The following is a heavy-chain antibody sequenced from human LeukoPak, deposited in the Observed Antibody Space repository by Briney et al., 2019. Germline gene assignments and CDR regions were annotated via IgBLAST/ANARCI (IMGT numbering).Heavy chain of an antibody. CDR2: IIPIFGTA. V-gene: IGHV1-69*05. CDR1: GGTFSSYA. CDR3: ARCPLEYSSSSGYYYYMDV. J-gene: IGHJ6*03. Sequence: SVKVSCKASGGTFSSYAISWVRQAPGQGLEWMGGIIPIFGTANYAQKFQGRVTITTDESTSTAYMELSSLRSEDTAVYYCARCPLEYSSSSGYYYYMDVWGKGTTVTVSS. D-gene: IGHD6-6*01.